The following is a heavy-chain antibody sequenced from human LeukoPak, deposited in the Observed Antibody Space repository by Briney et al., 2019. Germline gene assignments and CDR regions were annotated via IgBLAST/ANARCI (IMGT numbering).Heavy chain of an antibody. CDR3: ARGNHYSFDI. Sequence: GSLRLSCAASGFTFSSYWMMWVRQAPGKGLEWVANIKEDGSEKYYVDSVKGRFTISRDNAKNSLYLQMNSLGAEDTAVYYCARGNHYSFDIWGQGTTVTVPS. CDR2: IKEDGSEK. D-gene: IGHD1-14*01. V-gene: IGHV3-7*04. CDR1: GFTFSSYW. J-gene: IGHJ3*02.